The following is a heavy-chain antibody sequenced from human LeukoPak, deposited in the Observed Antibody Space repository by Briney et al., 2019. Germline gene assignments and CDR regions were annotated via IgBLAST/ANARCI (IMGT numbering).Heavy chain of an antibody. D-gene: IGHD3-9*01. V-gene: IGHV4-34*01. CDR2: INHSGST. J-gene: IGHJ6*02. CDR3: ARGGPRYYDILTGYYKNYYYGMDV. Sequence: SETLSLTCAVYGGSFSGYYWSWIRQPPGKGLEWIGEINHSGSTFYNPSLKSRVTISVDTSKNQFSLKLSSVTAADTAVYYCARGGPRYYDILTGYYKNYYYGMDVWGQGTTVTVSS. CDR1: GGSFSGYY.